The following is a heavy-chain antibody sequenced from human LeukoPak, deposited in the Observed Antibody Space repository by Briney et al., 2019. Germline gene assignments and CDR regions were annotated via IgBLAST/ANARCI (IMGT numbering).Heavy chain of an antibody. CDR3: AENAGIAAAGY. D-gene: IGHD6-13*01. J-gene: IGHJ4*02. V-gene: IGHV1-69*05. CDR1: GGTFSSYA. Sequence: GASVKVSCKASGGTFSSYAISWVRQAPGQGLEWMGRIIPIFGTANYAQKFQGRVTITTDESTSTAYMELSSLRSGDTAVYYCAENAGIAAAGYWGQGTLVTVSS. CDR2: IIPIFGTA.